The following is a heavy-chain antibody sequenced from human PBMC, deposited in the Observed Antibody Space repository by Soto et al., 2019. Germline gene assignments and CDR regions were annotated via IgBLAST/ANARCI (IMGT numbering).Heavy chain of an antibody. CDR3: AREVQVHTPAFVY. Sequence: QVQLVQSEAEMKKPESSVKVSCQSSGGTFNTYAMNWVRQAPGQGPEWMGDISPMFGAANYAPKFQGRVTITADESTGTSYMQLSSLTSEDTALYFCAREVQVHTPAFVYWGQGTLVTVSS. V-gene: IGHV1-69*19. CDR2: ISPMFGAA. D-gene: IGHD3-10*01. J-gene: IGHJ4*02. CDR1: GGTFNTYA.